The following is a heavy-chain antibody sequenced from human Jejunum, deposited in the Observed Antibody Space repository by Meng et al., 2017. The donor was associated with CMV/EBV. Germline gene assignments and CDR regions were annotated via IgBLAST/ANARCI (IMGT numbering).Heavy chain of an antibody. D-gene: IGHD1/OR15-1a*01. CDR2: ISCTGNSI. Sequence: EVQLVESGGGLVKPGVSLRLSCGAPGFSFNYFGMNWVRQATGKGLEWVSFISCTGNSIYYADSVKGRFTISRDNAKNSLYLQMDRLRAEDTAVYYCARDQFECNNAPYHVYEWGQVTLVTV. V-gene: IGHV3-21*06. J-gene: IGHJ4*02. CDR1: GFSFNYFG. CDR3: ARDQFECNNAPYHVYE.